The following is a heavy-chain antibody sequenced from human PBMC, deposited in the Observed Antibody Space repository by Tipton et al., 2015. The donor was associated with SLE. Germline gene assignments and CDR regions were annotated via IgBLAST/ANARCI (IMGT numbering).Heavy chain of an antibody. D-gene: IGHD2-21*01. J-gene: IGHJ4*02. Sequence: TLSLTCTVSGHSIINSPYYWAWIRQPPGKGLEWIASIYQSGSTFYNPSLKSRVSISIDTSRNQFSLNLSSVTAADTAVYYCARSPTPALAKGGTFDYWGQGTLVSVSS. CDR3: ARSPTPALAKGGTFDY. CDR2: IYQSGST. V-gene: IGHV4-39*07. CDR1: GHSIINSPYY.